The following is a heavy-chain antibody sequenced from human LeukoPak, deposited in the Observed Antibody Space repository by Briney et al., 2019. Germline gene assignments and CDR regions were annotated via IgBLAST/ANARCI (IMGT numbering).Heavy chain of an antibody. CDR1: GFTFSNAW. J-gene: IGHJ3*02. D-gene: IGHD7-27*01. V-gene: IGHV3-23*01. CDR3: AKDQAGDLAFDI. Sequence: GGSLRLSCAASGFTFSNAWMNWVRQAPGKGLEWVSAISGSGGSTYYADSVKGRFTISRDNSKNTLYLQMNSLRAEDTAVYYCAKDQAGDLAFDIWGQGTMVTVSS. CDR2: ISGSGGST.